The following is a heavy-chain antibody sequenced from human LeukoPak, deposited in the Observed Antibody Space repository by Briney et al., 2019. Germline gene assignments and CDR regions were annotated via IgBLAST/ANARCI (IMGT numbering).Heavy chain of an antibody. CDR2: ISSSSSII. CDR1: GFTFSSYS. Sequence: GGSLRLSCAGSGFTFSSYSMNWVRQAPGKGLEWVSYISSSSSIIDYADSVKGRFTISRDNAKNSLYLQMYSLRAEDTAVYYCARARGYSYGYSDYWGQGTLVTVSS. J-gene: IGHJ4*02. V-gene: IGHV3-48*01. D-gene: IGHD5-18*01. CDR3: ARARGYSYGYSDY.